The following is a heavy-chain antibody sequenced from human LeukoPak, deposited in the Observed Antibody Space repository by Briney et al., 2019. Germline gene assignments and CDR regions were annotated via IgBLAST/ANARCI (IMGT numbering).Heavy chain of an antibody. CDR2: IDPADSHT. J-gene: IGHJ6*04. Sequence: HGESLKISCKVSGYSFPTYWSNWVRRMPGRGLEWMGKIDPADSHTDYNPSLQGHVTMSVDKSISTAYLQWSGLKASDTAIYYCARTGYTSGWPYGMDVWGKGTTVTVSS. CDR3: ARTGYTSGWPYGMDV. CDR1: GYSFPTYW. V-gene: IGHV5-10-1*01. D-gene: IGHD6-19*01.